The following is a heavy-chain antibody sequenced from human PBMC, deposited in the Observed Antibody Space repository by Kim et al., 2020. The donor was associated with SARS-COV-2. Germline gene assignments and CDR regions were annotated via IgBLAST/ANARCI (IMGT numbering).Heavy chain of an antibody. Sequence: SVKLYADSVKGRTTISRDNAKNSLYLEMDTLRVEDTAVYYCANSIGYAFDYWGQGTKVTVSS. D-gene: IGHD2-15*01. CDR3: ANSIGYAFDY. CDR2: SVK. J-gene: IGHJ4*02. V-gene: IGHV3-7*03.